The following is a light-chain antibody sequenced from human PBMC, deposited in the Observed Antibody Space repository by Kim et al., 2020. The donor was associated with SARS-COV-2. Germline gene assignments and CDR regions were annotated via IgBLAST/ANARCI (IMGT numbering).Light chain of an antibody. CDR1: SLRSYY. V-gene: IGLV3-19*01. CDR2: GKN. CDR3: NSRDSSGNHVL. J-gene: IGLJ2*01. Sequence: SSELTQDPAVSVALGQTVRITCQGDSLRSYYASWYQQKPGQAPVLVIYGKNNRPSGIPDRFSGSSSGNTASLTITGAQAEDKADYYCNSRDSSGNHVLFG.